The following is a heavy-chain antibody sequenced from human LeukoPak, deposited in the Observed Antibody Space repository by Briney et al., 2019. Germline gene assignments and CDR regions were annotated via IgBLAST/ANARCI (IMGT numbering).Heavy chain of an antibody. CDR1: GFTFSSYA. D-gene: IGHD3-22*01. CDR3: ARGVVITTFFDY. CDR2: ISSNGGST. V-gene: IGHV3-64*01. J-gene: IGHJ4*02. Sequence: GGSLRLSCAASGFTFSSYAMHWVRQAPGKGLEYVSAISSNGGSTYYANSLKGRFTISRHKSKNTLYLQMGSLRAEDMAVYYCARGVVITTFFDYWGQGTLLTVSS.